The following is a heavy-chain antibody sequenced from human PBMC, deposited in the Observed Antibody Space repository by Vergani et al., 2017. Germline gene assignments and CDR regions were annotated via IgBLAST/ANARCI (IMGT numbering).Heavy chain of an antibody. Sequence: QLQLQESGPGLVKPSETLSLTCTVSGGSISSSSYYWGWIRQPPGKGLEWIGSIYYSGSTYYNPSLKSRVTISVDTAKNQFSLKLSSVTAADTAVYYCARVGVAYDFWSGYRPYNWFDPWGQGTLVTVSS. D-gene: IGHD3-3*01. CDR3: ARVGVAYDFWSGYRPYNWFDP. J-gene: IGHJ5*02. CDR1: GGSISSSSYY. CDR2: IYYSGST. V-gene: IGHV4-39*07.